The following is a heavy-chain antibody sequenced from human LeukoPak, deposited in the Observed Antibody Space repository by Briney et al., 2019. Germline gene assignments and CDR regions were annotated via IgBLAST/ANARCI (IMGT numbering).Heavy chain of an antibody. D-gene: IGHD2-15*01. CDR3: AIVGDGSQDDY. J-gene: IGHJ4*02. CDR1: GFTFDDYT. V-gene: IGHV3-43*01. Sequence: GGSLRLSCAAAGFTFDDYTMHWVRQAPGKGLEWVSLISRDGGSTYYADSVKGRFTISRDNSKNSLYLQMNSLRTGDTALYYCAIVGDGSQDDYWGQGTLVTVSS. CDR2: ISRDGGST.